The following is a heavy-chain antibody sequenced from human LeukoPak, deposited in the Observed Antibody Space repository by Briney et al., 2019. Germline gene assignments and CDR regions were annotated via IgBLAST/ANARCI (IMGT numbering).Heavy chain of an antibody. D-gene: IGHD3-9*01. CDR1: GYTFTGYY. CDR2: INPNTGGT. V-gene: IGHV1-2*02. CDR3: ARDLKFYDILTGYYIPSFDY. J-gene: IGHJ4*02. Sequence: ASVKVSCKASGYTFTGYYMHWVRQAPGQGLEWMGWINPNTGGTKYAQKFHGRVTMPRDTSISTAYMELSSLRSDDTALYYCARDLKFYDILTGYYIPSFDYWGQGTLVTVSS.